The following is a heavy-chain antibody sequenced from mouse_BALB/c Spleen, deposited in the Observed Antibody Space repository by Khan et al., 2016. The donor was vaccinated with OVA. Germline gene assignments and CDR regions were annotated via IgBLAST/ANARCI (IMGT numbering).Heavy chain of an antibody. CDR2: IYPGSDST. CDR1: AYTFTDYV. CDR3: ARAGWDVFAY. D-gene: IGHD4-1*01. J-gene: IGHJ3*01. Sequence: VQLQESGPELVKPGASVKMSCKASAYTFTDYVMNWVKQRNGQGLEWIGQIYPGSDSTYYNEKFKGKATLTTDRSSNTAYMQLSNLTSEDSAVYFCARAGWDVFAYWGQGTLVTVSA. V-gene: IGHV1-77*01.